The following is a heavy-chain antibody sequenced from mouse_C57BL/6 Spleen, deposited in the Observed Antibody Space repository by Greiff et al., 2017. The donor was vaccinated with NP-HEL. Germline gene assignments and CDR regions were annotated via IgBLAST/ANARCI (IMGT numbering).Heavy chain of an antibody. CDR1: GFSLTSYG. J-gene: IGHJ1*03. D-gene: IGHD1-1*01. Sequence: VQLQESGPGLVQPSQSLSITCTVSGFSLTSYGVHWVRQSPGKGLEWLGVIWRGGSTDYNAAFLSRLSITKDNSKSQVFFKMNSLPADDTAIYYCAKNPYYYGSSSYWYFDVWGTGTTVTVSS. CDR2: IWRGGST. V-gene: IGHV2-5*01. CDR3: AKNPYYYGSSSYWYFDV.